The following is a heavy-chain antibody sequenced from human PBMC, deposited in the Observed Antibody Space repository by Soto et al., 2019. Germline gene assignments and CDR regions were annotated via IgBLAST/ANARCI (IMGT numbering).Heavy chain of an antibody. Sequence: ASVKLSCKASGYTLTSYYMHWVRQPPGEGLEWMGIINPSGSSTNYAQKFQGRVTMTRDTSTSTVYMELSSLRSEDTAVYYCARVRYSGTYSPLFDYWGQGTLVTVSS. CDR3: ARVRYSGTYSPLFDY. CDR2: INPSGSST. D-gene: IGHD1-26*01. J-gene: IGHJ4*02. V-gene: IGHV1-46*01. CDR1: GYTLTSYY.